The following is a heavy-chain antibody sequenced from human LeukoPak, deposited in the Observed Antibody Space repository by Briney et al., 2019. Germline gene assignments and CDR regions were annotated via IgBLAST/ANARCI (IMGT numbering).Heavy chain of an antibody. D-gene: IGHD1-1*01. CDR2: IYYSGST. CDR3: ARRTIKAYNDY. CDR1: GGSISSYY. Sequence: SETLSLTCTVSGGSISSYYWSWIRQPPGKGLEWIGYIYYSGSTNYNPSLKSRVTISVDTSKNRFSLKLSSVTAADTAVYYRARRTIKAYNDYWGQGTLVTVSS. J-gene: IGHJ4*02. V-gene: IGHV4-59*08.